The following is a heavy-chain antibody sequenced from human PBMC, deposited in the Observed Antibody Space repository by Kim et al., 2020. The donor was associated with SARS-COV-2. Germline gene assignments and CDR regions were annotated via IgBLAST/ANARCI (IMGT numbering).Heavy chain of an antibody. CDR1: GFTFSSYA. V-gene: IGHV3-23*01. D-gene: IGHD6-13*01. CDR3: AKDSSSWYGPPPDY. J-gene: IGHJ4*02. Sequence: GGSLRLSCAASGFTFSSYAMSWVRQAPGKGLEWVSAISGSGGSSYDADSVKGRFTISRDNSKNTLYLQMNSLRAEDTAVYYCAKDSSSWYGPPPDYWGQGTLVTVSS. CDR2: ISGSGGSS.